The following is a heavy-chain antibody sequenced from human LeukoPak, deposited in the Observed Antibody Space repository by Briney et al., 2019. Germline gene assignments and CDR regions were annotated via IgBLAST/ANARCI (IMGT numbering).Heavy chain of an antibody. V-gene: IGHV3-48*03. CDR2: VSSSGTTI. CDR3: ARQVASGFDP. CDR1: GFTFSGHE. J-gene: IGHJ5*02. Sequence: GGSLRLSCAASGFTFSGHEMNWVRQAPGKGLEWVSYVSSSGTTIYYADSVKGRFTVSRDNAKNSLYLQMNSLRAEDTAVYYCARQVASGFDPWGQGALVTVSS.